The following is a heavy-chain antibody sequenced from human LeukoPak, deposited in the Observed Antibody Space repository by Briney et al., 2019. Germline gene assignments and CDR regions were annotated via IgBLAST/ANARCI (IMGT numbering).Heavy chain of an antibody. Sequence: GGSLRLSCAASGFTFSSYSMNWVRQAPGKGLEWVSSISSSSSDIYDADSVKGRFTISRDNAKNSLYLQMDSLRAEDTAVYYCARDFRRAFDIWGQGTMVTVSS. CDR3: ARDFRRAFDI. J-gene: IGHJ3*02. V-gene: IGHV3-21*04. CDR1: GFTFSSYS. CDR2: ISSSSSDI.